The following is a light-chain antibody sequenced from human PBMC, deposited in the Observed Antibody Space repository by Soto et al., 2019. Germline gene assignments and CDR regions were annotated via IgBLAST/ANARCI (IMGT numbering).Light chain of an antibody. Sequence: QSVLTQPPSVSGSPGQSVAISCTGTSSDVGSYNRVSWYQQPPGTAPKLMIYDVNNRPSGVPDRFSGSKSGNTASLTISGLQAEDEADYYCSSYTISSTYVFGSGTMLTVL. J-gene: IGLJ1*01. CDR2: DVN. CDR3: SSYTISSTYV. V-gene: IGLV2-18*02. CDR1: SSDVGSYNR.